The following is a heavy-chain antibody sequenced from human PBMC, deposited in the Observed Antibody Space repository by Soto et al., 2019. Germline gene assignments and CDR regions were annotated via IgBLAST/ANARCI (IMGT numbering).Heavy chain of an antibody. Sequence: GESLEISCKGSGYRFTTYWIGWVRQMPGKGLEWMGLIDPSDSQTCFSPSFRGHVTISVTKSITTVFLQWSSLRASDTAMYYCARQIYDSDTGPNFQYYFDSWGQGTPVTVSS. V-gene: IGHV5-10-1*01. D-gene: IGHD3-22*01. CDR2: IDPSDSQT. CDR3: ARQIYDSDTGPNFQYYFDS. J-gene: IGHJ4*02. CDR1: GYRFTTYW.